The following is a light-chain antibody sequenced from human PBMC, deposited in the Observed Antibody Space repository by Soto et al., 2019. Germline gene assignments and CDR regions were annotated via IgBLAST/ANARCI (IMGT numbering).Light chain of an antibody. CDR2: DAS. Sequence: EIVLTQSPATLSLSPGERATLSCRASQSVSSYLAWYQQKPGQAPRLLIYDASNRATGIPARFSGIGSGTDFTLTISSLEPADFAVYYCQQRSNWPPTFGPGTKVDIK. V-gene: IGKV3-11*01. CDR3: QQRSNWPPT. CDR1: QSVSSY. J-gene: IGKJ3*01.